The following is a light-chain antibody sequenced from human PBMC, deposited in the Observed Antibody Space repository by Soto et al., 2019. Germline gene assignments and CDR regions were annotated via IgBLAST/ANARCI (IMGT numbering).Light chain of an antibody. CDR3: QQYDYSRT. CDR1: QSISSY. J-gene: IGKJ1*01. CDR2: AAS. Sequence: DIHMTQSPSSLSASVGDRVTITCRASQSISSYLNWYQQKPGKAPKLLIYAASSLQSGVPSRLSGSGSGTEFTLTIRSLHSDDFATYYCQQYDYSRTFGQGTKVDIK. V-gene: IGKV1-39*01.